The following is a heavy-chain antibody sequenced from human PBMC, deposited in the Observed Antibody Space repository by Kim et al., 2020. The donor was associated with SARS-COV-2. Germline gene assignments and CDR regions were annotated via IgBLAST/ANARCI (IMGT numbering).Heavy chain of an antibody. D-gene: IGHD6-6*01. CDR1: GFTFSSYA. CDR2: ISYDGSNK. Sequence: GGSLRLSCTASGFTFSSYAMHWVRQAPGKGLEWVAVISYDGSNKYYADSVKGRFTISRDNSKNTLYLQMNSLRAEDTAVYYCVRELHNAARRVLFDYWGQGTLVTVSS. CDR3: VRELHNAARRVLFDY. J-gene: IGHJ4*02. V-gene: IGHV3-30-3*01.